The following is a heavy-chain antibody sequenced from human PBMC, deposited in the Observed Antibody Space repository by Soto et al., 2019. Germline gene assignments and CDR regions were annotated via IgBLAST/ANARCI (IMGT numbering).Heavy chain of an antibody. Sequence: SETLSLTCAVYGGSFSGNYWSWIRQPPGKGLEWIGEFSDSGSTNYNPSLKSRVTISEDMSKSQFSLKLSSVTAADTAVYYCARGNLYYGLDVWGQGTKVTVSS. CDR2: FSDSGST. CDR1: GGSFSGNY. CDR3: ARGNLYYGLDV. J-gene: IGHJ6*02. V-gene: IGHV4-34*01.